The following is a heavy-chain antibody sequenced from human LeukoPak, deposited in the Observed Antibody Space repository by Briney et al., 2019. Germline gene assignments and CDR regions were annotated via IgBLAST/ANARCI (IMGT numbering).Heavy chain of an antibody. Sequence: SETLSLTCTVSGASISSYYWSWITQPPGKGLEWIGYIYCSGSTNYNPSLKSRVTISVDTSKNQFSLRLSSVTAADTAIYYCARVRSMTTVDYWGQGTLVAVSS. CDR3: ARVRSMTTVDY. D-gene: IGHD4-17*01. CDR1: GASISSYY. J-gene: IGHJ4*02. CDR2: IYCSGST. V-gene: IGHV4-59*01.